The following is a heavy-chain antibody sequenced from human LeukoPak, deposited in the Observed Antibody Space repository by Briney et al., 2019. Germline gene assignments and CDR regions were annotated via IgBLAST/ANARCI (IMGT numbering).Heavy chain of an antibody. Sequence: GGSLRLSCAASGFTFRSYGMHWVRQAPGKGLEWVAVIWYDGSNKYYADSVKGRFTISRDNSKNTLYLQMNSLRAEDTAVYYCAREKGYSSALDYWGQGTLVTVSS. J-gene: IGHJ4*02. V-gene: IGHV3-33*01. CDR1: GFTFRSYG. CDR2: IWYDGSNK. D-gene: IGHD6-25*01. CDR3: AREKGYSSALDY.